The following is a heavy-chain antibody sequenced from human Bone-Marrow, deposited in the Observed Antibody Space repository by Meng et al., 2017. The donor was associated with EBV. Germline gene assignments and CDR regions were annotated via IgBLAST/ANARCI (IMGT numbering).Heavy chain of an antibody. V-gene: IGHV1-18*01. J-gene: IGHJ4*02. D-gene: IGHD5/OR15-5a*01. CDR2: ISAYNGNT. CDR1: GYTFTSYG. Sequence: QVQLVQSGAEVKKPGASVKVSCQASGYTFTSYGISWVRQAPGQGLEWMGWISAYNGNTNYAQKLQGRVTMTRDNSINTAYMELASLTSDDTAMFYCAVLLSTPLAFDSWGQGTLVTVSS. CDR3: AVLLSTPLAFDS.